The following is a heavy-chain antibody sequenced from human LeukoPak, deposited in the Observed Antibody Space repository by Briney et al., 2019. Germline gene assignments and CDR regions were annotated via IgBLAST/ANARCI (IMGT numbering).Heavy chain of an antibody. J-gene: IGHJ3*02. CDR3: ARRVGHSYGVTGAGAFDI. CDR2: ISYSGST. CDR1: GVSISPYY. Sequence: SETLSLTCIVSGVSISPYYWSWIRQPPGKGLEWIGYISYSGSTYYNPSLKSRVTISLDTPKNQFSLRLSSVTAADTAIYYCARRVGHSYGVTGAGAFDIWGQGTMVTVSS. D-gene: IGHD5-18*01. V-gene: IGHV4-59*01.